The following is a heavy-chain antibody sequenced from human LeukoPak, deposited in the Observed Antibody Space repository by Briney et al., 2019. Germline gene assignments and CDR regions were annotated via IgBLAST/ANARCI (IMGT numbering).Heavy chain of an antibody. CDR1: GYTFTSYG. J-gene: IGHJ6*02. D-gene: IGHD4-23*01. Sequence: ASVKVSCKASGYTFTSYGISWVRQAPGQGLDWMGWISAYNGNTNYAQKLQGRVTMTTDTSTSTAYMELRSLRSDDTAVYYCASLVVVTRGSYYYYGMDVWGQGTTVTVSS. V-gene: IGHV1-18*01. CDR3: ASLVVVTRGSYYYYGMDV. CDR2: ISAYNGNT.